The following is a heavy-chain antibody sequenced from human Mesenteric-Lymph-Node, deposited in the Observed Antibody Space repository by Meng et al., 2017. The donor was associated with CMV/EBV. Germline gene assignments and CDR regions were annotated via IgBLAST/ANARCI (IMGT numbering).Heavy chain of an antibody. V-gene: IGHV3-7*01. J-gene: IGHJ6*02. CDR3: ARDSRGASTSLDV. CDR2: IKQDGSEK. D-gene: IGHD2-2*01. CDR1: GFTFSSFW. Sequence: GESLKISCASSGFTFSSFWMSWVRQAPGKGLEWVANIKQDGSEKYYVDSVKGRFTISRDNAKNSLYLQMNSPRAEDTAVYYCARDSRGASTSLDVWGQGTTVTVSS.